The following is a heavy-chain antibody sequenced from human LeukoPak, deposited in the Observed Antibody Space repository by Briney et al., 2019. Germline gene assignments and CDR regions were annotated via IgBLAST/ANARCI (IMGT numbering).Heavy chain of an antibody. J-gene: IGHJ4*02. D-gene: IGHD1-1*01. CDR1: GYSFSSYW. Sequence: GESLKISCKGSGYSFSSYWIGWVRQMPGKGLEWMGIIYPGDSDTIYSPSFQGQVTISADKSISTASLQWSSLKASDTAMYYCARGGRTGTSFFDYWGQGTLVTVSS. V-gene: IGHV5-51*01. CDR3: ARGGRTGTSFFDY. CDR2: IYPGDSDT.